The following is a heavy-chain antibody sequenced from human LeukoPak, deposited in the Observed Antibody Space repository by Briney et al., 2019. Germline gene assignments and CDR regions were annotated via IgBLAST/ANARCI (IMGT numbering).Heavy chain of an antibody. CDR2: ISSSSSYI. V-gene: IGHV3-21*01. D-gene: IGHD3-16*02. CDR1: GFTFSSYS. CDR3: ARDPISYDYVWGSYRYKSTLYDPFDY. J-gene: IGHJ4*02. Sequence: GGSLRLSCAASGFTFSSYSMNWVRQAPGKGLEWVSSISSSSSYIYCADSVKGRFTISRDNAKNSLYLQMNSLRAEDTAVYYCARDPISYDYVWGSYRYKSTLYDPFDYWGQGTLVTVSS.